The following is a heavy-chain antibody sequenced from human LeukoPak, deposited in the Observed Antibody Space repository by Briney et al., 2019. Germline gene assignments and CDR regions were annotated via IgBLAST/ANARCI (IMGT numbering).Heavy chain of an antibody. J-gene: IGHJ4*02. V-gene: IGHV4-39*07. Sequence: SETLSLTCTVSGGSISSSSYYWGWIRQPPGKGLEWIGSIYYSGSTNYNPSLKSRVTISVDTSKNQFSLKLSSVTAADTAVYYCARGLLYDSSVSGYGGTSHPSTVGDYWGQGTLVTVSS. CDR2: IYYSGST. D-gene: IGHD3-22*01. CDR3: ARGLLYDSSVSGYGGTSHPSTVGDY. CDR1: GGSISSSSYY.